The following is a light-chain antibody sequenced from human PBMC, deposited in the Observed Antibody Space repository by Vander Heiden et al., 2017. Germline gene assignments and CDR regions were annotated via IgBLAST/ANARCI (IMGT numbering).Light chain of an antibody. J-gene: IGLJ2*01. CDR3: AAWDDSLNAVV. CDR2: SNN. V-gene: IGLV1-44*01. CDR1: SSNLGSNT. Sequence: QSVLTQPSSASGTPGPRVTISCSGSSSNLGSNTVNWYQQLPGTAPTLLIYSNNRRPSGVPDRFSGSKAGTSASLAISGLQSEDEADYYCAAWDDSLNAVVFGGGTKLTVL.